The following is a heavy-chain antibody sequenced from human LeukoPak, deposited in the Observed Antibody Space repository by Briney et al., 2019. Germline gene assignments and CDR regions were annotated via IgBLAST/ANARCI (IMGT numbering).Heavy chain of an antibody. CDR3: ARDLGGSSSWYGDFQH. Sequence: GGSLRLSCAASGFTFSSYSMNWVRQAPGKGLEWVSYISSSSSTIYYADSVKGRFTISRDNAKNSLYLQMNSLRAEDTAVYYCARDLGGSSSWYGDFQHWGQGTLVTVSS. J-gene: IGHJ1*01. CDR1: GFTFSSYS. CDR2: ISSSSSTI. V-gene: IGHV3-48*01. D-gene: IGHD6-13*01.